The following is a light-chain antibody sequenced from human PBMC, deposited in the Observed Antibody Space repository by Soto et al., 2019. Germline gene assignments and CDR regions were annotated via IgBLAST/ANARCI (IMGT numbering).Light chain of an antibody. CDR2: GAS. CDR1: QTVSSSY. Sequence: EIVMTQSPVTLSLSPGERATLSCRASQTVSSSYLAWYQQNPGQAPRLLIYGASSRTMGTPDRFSGSGSGTDFTLTISRLEPADFAVYYCQQSGSSPFTFGGGTKVEIK. V-gene: IGKV3-20*01. CDR3: QQSGSSPFT. J-gene: IGKJ4*01.